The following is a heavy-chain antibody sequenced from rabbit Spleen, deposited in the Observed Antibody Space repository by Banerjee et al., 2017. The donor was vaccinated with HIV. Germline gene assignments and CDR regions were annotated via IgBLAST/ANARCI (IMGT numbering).Heavy chain of an antibody. Sequence: QEQLEESGGGLVKPEGSLKLSCIASGFDLSNYGVNWVRQAPGKGLEWIACINTITGKSVYASWAKGRFIMSRTSSTTVTLQMTSLTAVDTATYFCARDLVAVIGWNFNLWGPGTLVTVS. V-gene: IGHV1S45*01. CDR2: INTITGKS. D-gene: IGHD1-1*01. J-gene: IGHJ4*01. CDR3: ARDLVAVIGWNFNL. CDR1: GFDLSNYG.